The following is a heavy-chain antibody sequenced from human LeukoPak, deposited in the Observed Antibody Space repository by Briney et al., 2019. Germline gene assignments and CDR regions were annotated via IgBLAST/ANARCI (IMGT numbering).Heavy chain of an antibody. D-gene: IGHD6-13*01. CDR1: GGSISSSSYY. V-gene: IGHV4-39*07. Sequence: SETLSLTCTVSGGSISSSSYYWGWIRQPPGKGLEWIGSIYYSGSTYYNPSLKSRVTISVDTSKNQFSLKMSSVTAADTAVYYCARVRLREAAGTFYYYMDVWGKGTTVTVSS. CDR3: ARVRLREAAGTFYYYMDV. CDR2: IYYSGST. J-gene: IGHJ6*03.